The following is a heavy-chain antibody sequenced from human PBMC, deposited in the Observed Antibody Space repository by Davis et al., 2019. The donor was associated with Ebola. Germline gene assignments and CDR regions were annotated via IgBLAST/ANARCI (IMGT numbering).Heavy chain of an antibody. CDR3: ARAGERYFDWLSLVDY. CDR1: GGSFSGYY. Sequence: MPSETLSLTCAVYGGSFSGYYWSWIRQPPGKGLEWIGEINHSGSTNYNPSLKSRVTISVDTSKNQFSLKLSSVTAADTAVYYCARAGERYFDWLSLVDYWGQGTLVTVSS. V-gene: IGHV4-34*01. J-gene: IGHJ4*02. D-gene: IGHD3-9*01. CDR2: INHSGST.